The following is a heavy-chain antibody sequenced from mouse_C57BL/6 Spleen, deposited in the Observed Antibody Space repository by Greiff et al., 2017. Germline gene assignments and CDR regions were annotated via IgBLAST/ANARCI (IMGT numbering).Heavy chain of an antibody. Sequence: VQLQQPGAELVMPGASVKLSCKASGYTFTSYWMHWVKQRPGQGLEWIGEIDPSDSYTNYNQKFKGKSTLTVDKSSSTAYMQLSSLTSEDSAVYYCARGAGSNYAMDDWGQGTSVTVSS. V-gene: IGHV1-69*01. CDR1: GYTFTSYW. CDR2: IDPSDSYT. D-gene: IGHD1-1*01. CDR3: ARGAGSNYAMDD. J-gene: IGHJ4*01.